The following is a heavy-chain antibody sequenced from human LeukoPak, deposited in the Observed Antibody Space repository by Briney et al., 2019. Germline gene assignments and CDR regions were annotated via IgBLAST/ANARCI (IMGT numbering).Heavy chain of an antibody. CDR3: ARKGNSGFLNYYYYYSMDV. CDR1: GGSFSGYY. CDR2: INHSGST. D-gene: IGHD6-19*01. J-gene: IGHJ6*03. V-gene: IGHV4-34*01. Sequence: SETLSLTCAVYGGSFSGYYWSWIRQPPGKGLEWIGEINHSGSTNYNPSLKSRVTISVDTSKNQFSLKLSSVTAADTAVYYCARKGNSGFLNYYYYYSMDVWGKGTTVTVSS.